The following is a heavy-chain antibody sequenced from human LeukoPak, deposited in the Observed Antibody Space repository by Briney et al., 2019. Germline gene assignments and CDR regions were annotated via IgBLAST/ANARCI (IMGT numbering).Heavy chain of an antibody. CDR3: ARNGGNSDYDY. V-gene: IGHV4-4*02. CDR1: GGSISSSSSIC. CDR2: IYHNGAT. D-gene: IGHD4-23*01. Sequence: PSETLSLTCAVSGGSISSSSSICWTWVRQPPGEGLEWIGEIYHNGATNYNPSLKSRVTMLLDKSKNQFFLKLNSVTAADTAVYYCARNGGNSDYDYWSQGTLFTVSA. J-gene: IGHJ4*02.